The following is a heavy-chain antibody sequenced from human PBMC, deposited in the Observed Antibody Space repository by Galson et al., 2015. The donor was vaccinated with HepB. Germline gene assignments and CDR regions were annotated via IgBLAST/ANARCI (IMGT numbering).Heavy chain of an antibody. J-gene: IGHJ3*02. CDR2: INTNTGNP. D-gene: IGHD2-15*01. Sequence: SVKVSCKASGYTFTSYAMNWVRQAPGQGLEWMGWINTNTGNPTYAQGFTGRFVFSLDTSVSTAYLQISSLKAEDTAVYYCARDRCSGGSCYDAFDIWGQGTMVTVSS. CDR3: ARDRCSGGSCYDAFDI. CDR1: GYTFTSYA. V-gene: IGHV7-4-1*02.